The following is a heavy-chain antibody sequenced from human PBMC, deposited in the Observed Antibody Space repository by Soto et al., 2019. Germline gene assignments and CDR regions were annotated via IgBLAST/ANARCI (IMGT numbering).Heavy chain of an antibody. D-gene: IGHD6-19*01. CDR2: INHSGST. J-gene: IGHJ4*02. Sequence: PSETLSLTCAVYGGSFSGYYWSWIRQPPGKGLEWIGEINHSGSTNYNPSLKSRVTISVDTSKNQFSLKLSSVTAADTAVYYCARSQGIAVAGTRENYFDYWGQGTLVPVAS. CDR3: ARSQGIAVAGTRENYFDY. CDR1: GGSFSGYY. V-gene: IGHV4-34*01.